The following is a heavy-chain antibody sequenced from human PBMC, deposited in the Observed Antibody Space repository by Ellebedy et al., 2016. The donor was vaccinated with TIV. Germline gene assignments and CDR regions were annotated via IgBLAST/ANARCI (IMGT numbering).Heavy chain of an antibody. J-gene: IGHJ4*02. V-gene: IGHV4-34*12. CDR3: ARRKYSISPCFDY. CDR1: GGSFSGYY. D-gene: IGHD6-13*01. Sequence: MPSETLSLTCAVYGGSFSGYYWNWIRQPPGKGLEWIGEIIQSGTMNYSPSLKSRVTISVAKSKNQFSLKLSSVTAADTAVYYCARRKYSISPCFDYWGQGTLVTVSS. CDR2: IIQSGTM.